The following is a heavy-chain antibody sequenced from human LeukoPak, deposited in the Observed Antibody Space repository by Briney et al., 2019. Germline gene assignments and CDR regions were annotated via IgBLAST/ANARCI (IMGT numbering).Heavy chain of an antibody. CDR2: INPNSGGT. Sequence: ASVKVSCKASGYTFTGYYMHWVRQAPGQGLEWVGWINPNSGGTNYAQKFQGRVTMTRDTSISTAYMELSRLRSDDTAVYYCARDPPDCYGSGSYPFDYWGQGTLVTVSS. D-gene: IGHD3-10*01. CDR3: ARDPPDCYGSGSYPFDY. CDR1: GYTFTGYY. J-gene: IGHJ4*02. V-gene: IGHV1-2*02.